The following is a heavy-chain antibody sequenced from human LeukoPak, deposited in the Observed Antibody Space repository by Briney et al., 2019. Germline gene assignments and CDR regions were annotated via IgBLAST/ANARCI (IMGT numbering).Heavy chain of an antibody. CDR2: IYYSGST. CDR3: ARCFAGYNEYYFDY. D-gene: IGHD5-24*01. CDR1: GGSISSGGYY. Sequence: SETLSLTCTVSGGSISSGGYYWSWIRQHPGKGLEWVGYIYYSGSTYYNPSLKSRVTILVATSKNQFSLKLSSVTAADPAVYYCARCFAGYNEYYFDYWGQGTLVTVSS. J-gene: IGHJ4*02. V-gene: IGHV4-31*03.